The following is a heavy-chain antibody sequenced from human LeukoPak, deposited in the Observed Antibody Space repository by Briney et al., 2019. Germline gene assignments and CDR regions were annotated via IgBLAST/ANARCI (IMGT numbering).Heavy chain of an antibody. J-gene: IGHJ4*02. D-gene: IGHD3-16*01. V-gene: IGHV4-34*01. CDR1: GESFSGYY. Sequence: SETLSLTCAVYGESFSGYYWSWIRQPPGKGLEWIGEINHSGSTNYNPSLKGRVTISVDTSKNQFSLKLSSVTAADTAVYYCATSGGTLGPTNYFAYWGQGTLVTVSS. CDR2: INHSGST. CDR3: ATSGGTLGPTNYFAY.